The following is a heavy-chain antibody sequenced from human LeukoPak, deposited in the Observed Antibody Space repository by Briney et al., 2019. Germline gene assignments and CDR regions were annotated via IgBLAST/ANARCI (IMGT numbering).Heavy chain of an antibody. V-gene: IGHV3-20*04. D-gene: IGHD3-16*02. Sequence: TGGSLRLSCAASGFTFDDYGMSLVRQAPGKGLEWVSGINWNGGSTGYADSVKGRFPISRDNAKNSLYLQMNSQRAEDTALYYCARAGDDYVWGSYRPIDYWGQGTLVTVSS. CDR1: GFTFDDYG. CDR3: ARAGDDYVWGSYRPIDY. CDR2: INWNGGST. J-gene: IGHJ4*02.